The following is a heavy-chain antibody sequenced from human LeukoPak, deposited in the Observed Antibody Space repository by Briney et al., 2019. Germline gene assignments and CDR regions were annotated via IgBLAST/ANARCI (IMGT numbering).Heavy chain of an antibody. CDR1: GFTSDDYA. CDR2: ISWNSGSI. D-gene: IGHD6-13*01. Sequence: GGSLRLSCAASGFTSDDYAMHWVRQAPGKGLEWVSGISWNSGSIGYADSVKGRFTISRDNAKNSLYLQMNSLRAEDTALYYCAKRAGGSSWYFFDYWGQGTLVTVSS. V-gene: IGHV3-9*02. J-gene: IGHJ4*02. CDR3: AKRAGGSSWYFFDY.